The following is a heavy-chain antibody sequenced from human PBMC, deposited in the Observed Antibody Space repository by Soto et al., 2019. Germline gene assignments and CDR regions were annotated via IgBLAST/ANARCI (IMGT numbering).Heavy chain of an antibody. J-gene: IGHJ6*02. V-gene: IGHV4-34*01. CDR1: GGSFSGYY. Sequence: KPSETLSLTCAVYGGSFSGYYWSWIRQPPGKGLEWIGEINHSGSTNYNPSLKSRVTISVDTSKNQFSLKLSSVTAADTAVYYCARGRGGVTSADYYYGMDVWGQGTTVTVSS. CDR2: INHSGST. D-gene: IGHD3-16*01. CDR3: ARGRGGVTSADYYYGMDV.